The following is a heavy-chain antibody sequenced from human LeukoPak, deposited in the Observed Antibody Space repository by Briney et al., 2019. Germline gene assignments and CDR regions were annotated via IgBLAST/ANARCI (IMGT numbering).Heavy chain of an antibody. CDR3: ARGVLPAATYVWFDP. CDR2: IYYSGST. D-gene: IGHD2-2*01. Sequence: PSETLSLTCTVSGGSISSGDYYWSWIRQPPGKGLEWIGYIYYSGSTNYNPSLKSRVTISVDTSKNQFSLKLSSVTAADTAVYYCARGVLPAATYVWFDPWGQGTLVTVSS. J-gene: IGHJ5*02. CDR1: GGSISSGDYY. V-gene: IGHV4-61*08.